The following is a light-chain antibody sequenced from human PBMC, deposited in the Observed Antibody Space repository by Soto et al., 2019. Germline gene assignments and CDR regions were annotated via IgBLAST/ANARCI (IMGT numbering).Light chain of an antibody. CDR1: QSVLYSSTNKNH. J-gene: IGKJ5*01. Sequence: DVVMTQSLESLAVSLGERATINCKSSQSVLYSSTNKNHLAWYQQKAGQPPKLLIYWASTRESGVPDRFSGSGSGTDFTLTISSLEPEDFAVYYCQQRSNWPPITFGQGTRLEIK. CDR2: WAS. V-gene: IGKV4-1*01. CDR3: QQRSNWPPIT.